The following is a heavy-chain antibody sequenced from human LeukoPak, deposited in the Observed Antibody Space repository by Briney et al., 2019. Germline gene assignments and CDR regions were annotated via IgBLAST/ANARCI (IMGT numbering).Heavy chain of an antibody. Sequence: NPSETLSLTCTVSGGSISSYYWSWIRQPAGKGLEWIGRIYTSGSTNYNPSLKSRVTMSVDTSKNQFSLKLSSVTAADTAVYYCARDSGYSTAANCGMDVWGQGTTVTVSS. D-gene: IGHD2-2*01. V-gene: IGHV4-4*07. CDR1: GGSISSYY. J-gene: IGHJ6*02. CDR3: ARDSGYSTAANCGMDV. CDR2: IYTSGST.